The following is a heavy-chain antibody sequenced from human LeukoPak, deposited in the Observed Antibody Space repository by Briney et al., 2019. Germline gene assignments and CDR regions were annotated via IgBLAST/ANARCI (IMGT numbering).Heavy chain of an antibody. Sequence: GASVKVSCKASGYTFTSYGISWVRQAPGQGLEWMGWISAYNGNTNYAQKFQGRVTMTRDTSISTAYMELSRLRSDDTAVYYCARDGGPNYYDSSGYLTPFDYWGQGTLVTVSS. V-gene: IGHV1-18*01. CDR1: GYTFTSYG. D-gene: IGHD3-22*01. J-gene: IGHJ4*02. CDR3: ARDGGPNYYDSSGYLTPFDY. CDR2: ISAYNGNT.